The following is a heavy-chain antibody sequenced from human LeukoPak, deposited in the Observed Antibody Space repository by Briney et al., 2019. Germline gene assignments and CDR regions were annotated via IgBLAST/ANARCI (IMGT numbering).Heavy chain of an antibody. D-gene: IGHD3-22*01. CDR1: GYNFSKYW. V-gene: IGHV5-51*01. Sequence: GESLKISCKGSGYNFSKYWIGWVRQMPGKGLEWMGIIYPGDSDTRYSPSFQGQVTISADKSISTAYLQWSSLKASDTAMYYCARKYYYDSSGYSRFDYWGQGTLVTVSS. CDR2: IYPGDSDT. CDR3: ARKYYYDSSGYSRFDY. J-gene: IGHJ4*02.